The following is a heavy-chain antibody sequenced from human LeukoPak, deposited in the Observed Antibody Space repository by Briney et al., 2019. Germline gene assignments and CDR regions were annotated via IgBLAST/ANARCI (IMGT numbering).Heavy chain of an antibody. CDR2: IYYIGTA. CDR1: GDSISIGDYR. J-gene: IGHJ4*02. CDR3: ARGTFWSGYYHDY. V-gene: IGHV4-30-4*02. Sequence: SETLSLTCSVSGDSISIGDYRWSWIRQSPGKGLEWIGYIYYIGTAYYNPSLRSRVTISLNTSKTQFSLKLSSVTAADTAVYYCARGTFWSGYYHDYWGQGTLVTVSS. D-gene: IGHD3-3*01.